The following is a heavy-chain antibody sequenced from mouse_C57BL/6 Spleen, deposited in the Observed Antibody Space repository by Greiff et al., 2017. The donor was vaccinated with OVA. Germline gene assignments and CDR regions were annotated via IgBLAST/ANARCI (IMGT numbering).Heavy chain of an antibody. D-gene: IGHD1-1*01. V-gene: IGHV10-1*01. CDR3: VRHSLYPSPYAMDY. CDR1: GFSFNTYA. Sequence: EVQGVESGGGLVQPKGSLKLSCAASGFSFNTYAMNWVRQAPGKGLEWVARIRSKSNNYATYYADSVKDRFTISRDDSESMLYLQMNNLKTEDTAMYYCVRHSLYPSPYAMDYWGQGTSVTVSS. J-gene: IGHJ4*01. CDR2: IRSKSNNYAT.